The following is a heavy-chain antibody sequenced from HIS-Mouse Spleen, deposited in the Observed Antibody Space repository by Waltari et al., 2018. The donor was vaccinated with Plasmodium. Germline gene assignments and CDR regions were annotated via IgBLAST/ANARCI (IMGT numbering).Heavy chain of an antibody. D-gene: IGHD3-10*01. CDR3: AREVVLLWFGELSQDYFDY. Sequence: PGKGLEWVSYISSSSSTIYYADSVKGRFTISRDNAKNSLYLQMNSLRAEDRAVYYCAREVVLLWFGELSQDYFDYWGQGTLVTVSS. V-gene: IGHV3-48*01. J-gene: IGHJ4*02. CDR2: ISSSSSTI.